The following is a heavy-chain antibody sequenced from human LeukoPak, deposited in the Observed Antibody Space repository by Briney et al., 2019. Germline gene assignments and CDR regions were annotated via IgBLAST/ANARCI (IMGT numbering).Heavy chain of an antibody. V-gene: IGHV4-59*01. CDR2: IYYSGST. Sequence: SETLSLTCTVSGGSISSYYWSWIRQPPGKGLEWIGYIYYSGSTNYNPSLKSRVTISVDTSKNQFSLKLSPVTAADTAVYYCARVSHSSSWYSRSPMDVWGQGTTATVSS. CDR1: GGSISSYY. D-gene: IGHD6-13*01. CDR3: ARVSHSSSWYSRSPMDV. J-gene: IGHJ6*02.